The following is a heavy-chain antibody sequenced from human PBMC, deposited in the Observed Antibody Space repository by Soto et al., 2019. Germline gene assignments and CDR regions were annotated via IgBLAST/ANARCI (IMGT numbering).Heavy chain of an antibody. V-gene: IGHV3-74*01. D-gene: IGHD2-2*01. CDR3: AREGPCSSTSCYPAFDI. CDR1: VFTFSSYW. CDR2: INSDGSST. Sequence: PWWSLRLSCSASVFTFSSYWMHWFRQAPGKGLVWVSRINSDGSSTSYADSVKGRFTISRDNAKNTLYLQMNSLRAEDTAVYYCAREGPCSSTSCYPAFDIWGQGTMVTVSS. J-gene: IGHJ3*02.